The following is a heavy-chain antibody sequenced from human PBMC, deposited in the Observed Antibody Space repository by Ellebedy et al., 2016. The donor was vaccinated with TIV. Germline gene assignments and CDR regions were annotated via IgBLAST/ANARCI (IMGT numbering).Heavy chain of an antibody. CDR2: ISGSGGST. CDR3: AREVRGEDY. D-gene: IGHD4/OR15-4a*01. CDR1: GFTFSSYA. V-gene: IGHV3-23*01. J-gene: IGHJ4*02. Sequence: GESLKISCAASGFTFSSYAMSWVRQAPGKGLEWVSAISGSGGSTYYADSVKGRFTISRDTSKNTLYLHMNSLRAEDTAVYYCAREVRGEDYWGQGTLVTVSS.